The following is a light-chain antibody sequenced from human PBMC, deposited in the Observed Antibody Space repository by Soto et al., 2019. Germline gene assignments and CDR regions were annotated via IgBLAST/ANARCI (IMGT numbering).Light chain of an antibody. V-gene: IGLV1-44*01. Sequence: QSVLTQPPSASGTPGQRVTISCSGSSSNIGSNTVNWYQQLPGTAPKLLIYSNNQRPSGVPDRFSGSKSGTSASLAISGLQYEDDADYECAACEDSVRGRVFGGGTKVTVL. CDR3: AACEDSVRGRV. CDR1: SSNIGSNT. J-gene: IGLJ3*02. CDR2: SNN.